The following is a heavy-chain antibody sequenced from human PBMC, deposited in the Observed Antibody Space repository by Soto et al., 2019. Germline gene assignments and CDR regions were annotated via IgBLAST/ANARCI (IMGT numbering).Heavy chain of an antibody. D-gene: IGHD2-15*01. J-gene: IGHJ4*02. CDR1: GFTFSIYS. CDR2: ISSSSSTI. Sequence: GSLRLSCAASGFTFSIYSMNWVRQAPGKGLEWVSYISSSSSTIYYADSVKGRFTISRDNAKNSLYLQMNSLRAEDTAVYYCARDKGRSPLDYWGQGTLVTVSS. CDR3: ARDKGRSPLDY. V-gene: IGHV3-48*01.